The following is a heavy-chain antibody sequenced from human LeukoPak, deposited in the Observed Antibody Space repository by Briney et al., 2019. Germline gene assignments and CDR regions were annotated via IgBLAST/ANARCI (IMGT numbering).Heavy chain of an antibody. D-gene: IGHD2-8*02. Sequence: GGSLRLSCAASGFTFSSYTMNWVLQAPGKGLEWVSSIGSGSSYIYYADSVKGRFSISRDNAKNSLYLQLSSLRVEDTAVYYCARARGSCAGGRCYSEYWGQGTLVTVSS. CDR1: GFTFSSYT. CDR2: IGSGSSYI. V-gene: IGHV3-21*01. CDR3: ARARGSCAGGRCYSEY. J-gene: IGHJ4*02.